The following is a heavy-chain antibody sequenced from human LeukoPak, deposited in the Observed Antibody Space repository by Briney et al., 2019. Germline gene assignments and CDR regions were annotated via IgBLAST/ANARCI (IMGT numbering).Heavy chain of an antibody. J-gene: IGHJ3*02. Sequence: GGSLRLSCAASGFTFSSYSMNWVRQAPGKGLEWVSSISSSSSYIYYADSVKGRFTISRDNAKNSLYLQMNSLRAEDTAVYYCARDRAVQGGGNAFDIWGRGTMVTVSS. CDR1: GFTFSSYS. D-gene: IGHD3-10*01. CDR2: ISSSSSYI. V-gene: IGHV3-21*01. CDR3: ARDRAVQGGGNAFDI.